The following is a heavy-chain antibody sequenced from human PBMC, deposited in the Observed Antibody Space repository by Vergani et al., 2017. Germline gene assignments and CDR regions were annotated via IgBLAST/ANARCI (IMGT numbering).Heavy chain of an antibody. CDR2: TYYRSKWYN. V-gene: IGHV6-1*01. D-gene: IGHD3-22*01. Sequence: QVQLQQSGPGLVKPSQTLSLTCAISGDSVSSNSAAWNWIRQSPSRGLEWLGRTYYRSKWYNDYAVSVKSRITINPATSKNQFSLQLNSVTPEDTAVYYXAREGEGGGYYYDSSGYHFDYWGQGTLVTVSS. J-gene: IGHJ4*02. CDR3: AREGEGGGYYYDSSGYHFDY. CDR1: GDSVSSNSAA.